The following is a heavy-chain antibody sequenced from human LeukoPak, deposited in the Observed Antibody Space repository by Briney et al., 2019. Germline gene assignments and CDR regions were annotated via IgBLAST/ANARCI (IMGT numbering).Heavy chain of an antibody. CDR3: AKDYYYDSSGYYCYFDY. D-gene: IGHD3-22*01. J-gene: IGHJ4*02. Sequence: GSLRLSCAASGFTFSNYWMSWVRQAPGKGLEWVDNIKQDGSEKYYVDSVRGRFTISRDNSKNTLYLQMNSLRAEDTAVYYCAKDYYYDSSGYYCYFDYWGQGTLVTVSS. CDR2: IKQDGSEK. V-gene: IGHV3-7*03. CDR1: GFTFSNYW.